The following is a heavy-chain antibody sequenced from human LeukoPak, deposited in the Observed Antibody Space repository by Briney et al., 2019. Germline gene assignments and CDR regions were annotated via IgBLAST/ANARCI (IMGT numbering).Heavy chain of an antibody. CDR1: GFIFDDYA. CDR2: ISGDGGST. J-gene: IGHJ4*02. Sequence: PGGSLRLSCAASGFIFDDYAMHWVRQAPGKGLEWVSLISGDGGSTYYAASVKGRFTISRDNSKNSLYLQMNSLRTEDTALYYCAKDMFGVDTAMIKDWGQGTLVTVSS. V-gene: IGHV3-43*02. D-gene: IGHD5-18*01. CDR3: AKDMFGVDTAMIKD.